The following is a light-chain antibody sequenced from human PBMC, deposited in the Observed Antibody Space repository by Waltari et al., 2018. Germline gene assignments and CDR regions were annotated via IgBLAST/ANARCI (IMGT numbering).Light chain of an antibody. V-gene: IGKV1-39*01. Sequence: DIQMTQSPSSLSASVGDRVTITCRASQSISSYLNWYQQKPGKAHKLLIYAASSLQSGFPSRFIGSGSGTDFTLTISSLQPEYVATYYCQQSYSTPRFTFGPGTKVDIK. J-gene: IGKJ3*01. CDR1: QSISSY. CDR3: QQSYSTPRFT. CDR2: AAS.